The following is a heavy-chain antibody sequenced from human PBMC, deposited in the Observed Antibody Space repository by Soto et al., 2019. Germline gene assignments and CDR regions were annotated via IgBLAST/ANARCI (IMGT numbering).Heavy chain of an antibody. V-gene: IGHV3-74*01. CDR2: INSDGSST. J-gene: IGHJ4*02. CDR1: GFTFSSYW. CDR3: SRGEGAPLVDY. D-gene: IGHD7-27*01. Sequence: EVQLVESGGGLVQPGGSLRLSCAASGFTFSSYWMHWVRQAPGKGLVWVSRINSDGSSTSYADSVKGRFTISRDNAKNTRYLQLNSLRAEDTAVYYCSRGEGAPLVDYWGQGTLVTVSS.